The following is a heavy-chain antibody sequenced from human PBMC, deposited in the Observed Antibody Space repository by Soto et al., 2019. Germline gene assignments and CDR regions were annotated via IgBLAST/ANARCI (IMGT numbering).Heavy chain of an antibody. D-gene: IGHD3-9*01. CDR2: ISASGGTT. V-gene: IGHV3-23*01. CDR1: GFSFTNYA. J-gene: IGHJ4*02. CDR3: AKEDSTGFSAYFFDH. Sequence: GGSLRLSCAASGFSFTNYAMSWVRRAPGKGLEWVSGISASGGTTYHADSVKGRFTISRDNSKNSLYLQMNSLRAEDTAVYYCAKEDSTGFSAYFFDHWGQGNLVTVSS.